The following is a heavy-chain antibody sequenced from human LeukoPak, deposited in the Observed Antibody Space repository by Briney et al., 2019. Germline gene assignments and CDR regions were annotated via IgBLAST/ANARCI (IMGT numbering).Heavy chain of an antibody. D-gene: IGHD2-15*01. CDR1: GGSFSISSYY. Sequence: SETLSLTCTVSGGSFSISSYYWGWIRQPPGKGLEWIGSIYYSGSTYYNPSLKSRATISVDTSKKQFSLKLNSVSAADTAVYYCARGSGGALNWFDPWGQGTLVTVSS. CDR2: IYYSGST. J-gene: IGHJ5*02. V-gene: IGHV4-39*07. CDR3: ARGSGGALNWFDP.